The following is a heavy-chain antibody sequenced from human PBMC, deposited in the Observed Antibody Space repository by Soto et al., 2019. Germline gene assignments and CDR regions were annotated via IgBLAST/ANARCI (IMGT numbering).Heavy chain of an antibody. CDR2: IHHGGTT. J-gene: IGHJ4*02. Sequence: PSETLSLTCAVSGGSISGSNWWQWVRQPPGKGLEWIGEIHHGGTTNYNPSLKSRVTISVDTSKNQFSLKLSSVTAADTAVYYCARAGRYYDFWSGYYLDYWGQGTLVTVS. CDR3: ARAGRYYDFWSGYYLDY. D-gene: IGHD3-3*01. V-gene: IGHV4-4*02. CDR1: GGSISGSNW.